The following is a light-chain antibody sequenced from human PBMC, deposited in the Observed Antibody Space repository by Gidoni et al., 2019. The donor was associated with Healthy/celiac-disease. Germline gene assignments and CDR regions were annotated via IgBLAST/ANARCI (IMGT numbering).Light chain of an antibody. Sequence: DIQMPQFPSSLSASVGDRVTITCQASQDISNYLNWYQQKPGKAPKLLIYDASNLETGVPSRFSGSGSGTDFTFTISSLQPEDIATYYCQQYDNLPSITFGQGTRLEIK. V-gene: IGKV1-33*01. CDR2: DAS. CDR3: QQYDNLPSIT. CDR1: QDISNY. J-gene: IGKJ5*01.